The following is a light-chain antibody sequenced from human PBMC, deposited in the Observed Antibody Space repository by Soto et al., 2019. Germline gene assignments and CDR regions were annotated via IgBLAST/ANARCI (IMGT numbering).Light chain of an antibody. CDR1: QTVGGGY. J-gene: IGKJ4*01. CDR2: GTT. CDR3: QQYGSSPPT. Sequence: EIVLTQSPGTVSLSPGETATLSCMASQTVGGGYLAWYQQKPNKAPRLLIDGTTSRATGVPDRFSGGGSGTAVTLTTSGLEPEDFALYNCQQYGSSPPTFGGGTTVQIK. V-gene: IGKV3-20*01.